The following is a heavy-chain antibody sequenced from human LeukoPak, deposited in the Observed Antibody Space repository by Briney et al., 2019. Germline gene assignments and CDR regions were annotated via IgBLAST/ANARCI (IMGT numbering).Heavy chain of an antibody. Sequence: ASVKVSCKASGYTFIDYYIHWVRQAPGQGLEWMAWVNPRSGNTNYAQKFQGRVSMTRDTSISTAYMELSRLRSDDTAVYYCLRIIGGYWGQGSLVTVSS. D-gene: IGHD2/OR15-2a*01. V-gene: IGHV1-2*02. CDR2: VNPRSGNT. J-gene: IGHJ4*02. CDR3: LRIIGGY. CDR1: GYTFIDYY.